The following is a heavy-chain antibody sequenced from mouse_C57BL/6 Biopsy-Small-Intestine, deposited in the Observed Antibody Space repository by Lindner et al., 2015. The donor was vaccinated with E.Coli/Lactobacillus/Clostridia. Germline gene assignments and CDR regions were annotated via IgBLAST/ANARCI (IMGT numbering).Heavy chain of an antibody. J-gene: IGHJ2*01. D-gene: IGHD6-1*01. CDR2: VYPGDGDT. V-gene: IGHV1-80*01. CDR3: ARSPSPYFDY. CDR1: GYAFSSYW. Sequence: VQLQESGAELVKPGASVKISCKASGYAFSSYWMNWVKQRPGKGLEWIGQVYPGDGDTKHNGKFKGKATLIADKSSSTVYMQLSSLTSEDSAVYFCARSPSPYFDYWGQGTTLTVSS.